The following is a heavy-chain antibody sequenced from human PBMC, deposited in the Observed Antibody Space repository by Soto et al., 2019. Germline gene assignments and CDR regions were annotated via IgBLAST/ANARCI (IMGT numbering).Heavy chain of an antibody. V-gene: IGHV3-53*01. Sequence: GGSLRLSFAASGFTVSSKYIRRGRPAPGEGVEWVSVIYSGGSTYYADSVKGRFTISRDNSKNTLYLQMNSLRAEDTAVYYCARAVIYDFWSGYPPTGMDVWGQGTTVTVSS. J-gene: IGHJ6*02. D-gene: IGHD3-3*01. CDR3: ARAVIYDFWSGYPPTGMDV. CDR1: GFTVSSKY. CDR2: IYSGGST.